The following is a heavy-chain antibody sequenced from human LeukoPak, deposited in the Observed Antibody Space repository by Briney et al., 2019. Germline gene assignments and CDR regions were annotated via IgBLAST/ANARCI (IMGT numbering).Heavy chain of an antibody. V-gene: IGHV3-23*01. CDR2: ISGSGDNT. CDR1: GLTVTNAW. Sequence: GGSLRLSCSASGLTVTNAWMSWVRQAPGKGLEWVSGISGSGDNTYYADSVKGRFTISRDNSKNTLYVQVNSLGTEDTAAYYCAKGSYYDSSGSFYFDYWGQGTLVTVSS. CDR3: AKGSYYDSSGSFYFDY. D-gene: IGHD3-22*01. J-gene: IGHJ4*02.